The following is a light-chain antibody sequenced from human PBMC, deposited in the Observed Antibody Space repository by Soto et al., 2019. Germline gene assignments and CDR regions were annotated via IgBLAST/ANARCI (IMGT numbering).Light chain of an antibody. CDR1: QGISSN. J-gene: IGKJ5*01. Sequence: DIQLTQSSSFPSESVGERLTMTCSARQGISSNLARYQQKPEKAPKLLIYAASDSQSGVPARLRGSRSGTHFTLTFSSLQPEYFATYYCHQLHGYPITSGLGTRLENK. CDR3: HQLHGYPIT. V-gene: IGKV1-9*01. CDR2: AAS.